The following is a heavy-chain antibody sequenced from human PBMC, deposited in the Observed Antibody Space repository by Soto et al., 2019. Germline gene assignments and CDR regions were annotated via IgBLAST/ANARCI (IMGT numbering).Heavy chain of an antibody. D-gene: IGHD5-12*01. V-gene: IGHV4-39*01. CDR2: IYYSGST. J-gene: IGHJ5*02. CDR1: GGSISSSSYY. Sequence: SETLSLTCTVSGGSISSSSYYWGWIRQPPGKGLEWIGSIYYSGSTYYNPSLKSRVTISVDTSKNQFSLKLSSVTAADTAVYYCASLRGEMATIRIPWGQGTLVTVSS. CDR3: ASLRGEMATIRIP.